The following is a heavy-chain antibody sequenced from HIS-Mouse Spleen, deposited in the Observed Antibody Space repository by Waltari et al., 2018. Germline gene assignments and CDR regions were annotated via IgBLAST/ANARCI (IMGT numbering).Heavy chain of an antibody. CDR3: AKGSTTSIAARFDY. Sequence: QVQLVESGGGVVQPGRSLRLSCAASGFTFSSYGMHWVRQAPGKWVRWVSFIRYDGMNKTYSDSVKGRFTISRDNSKNTLYLQMNSLRAEDTAVYYCAKGSTTSIAARFDYWGQGTLVTVSS. V-gene: IGHV3-30*18. CDR1: GFTFSSYG. D-gene: IGHD6-6*01. J-gene: IGHJ4*02. CDR2: IRYDGMNK.